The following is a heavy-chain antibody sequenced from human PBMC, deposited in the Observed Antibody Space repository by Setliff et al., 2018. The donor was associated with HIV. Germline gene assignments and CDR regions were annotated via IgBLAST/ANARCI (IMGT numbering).Heavy chain of an antibody. D-gene: IGHD2-2*01. Sequence: KPSETLSLTCAVSGDSIGTYSWHWIRQPPGKGPEWIGYIYGGGSTGYNPSLTSRVTMSADTPNNRFALKLSSVTAADTAVYYCARRAVQDGSVTSSNWFESWGQGTLVTVSS. CDR3: ARRAVQDGSVTSSNWFES. CDR2: IYGGGST. V-gene: IGHV4-4*09. J-gene: IGHJ5*01. CDR1: GDSIGTYS.